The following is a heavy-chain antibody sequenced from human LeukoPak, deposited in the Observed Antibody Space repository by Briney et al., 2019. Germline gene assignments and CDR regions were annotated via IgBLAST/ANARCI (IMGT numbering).Heavy chain of an antibody. CDR2: VSGDGGST. V-gene: IGHV3-43*02. CDR3: AKDPYDILTGYPDY. CDR1: GFTFGDYA. J-gene: IGHJ4*02. Sequence: PGGSLRLSCAASGFTFGDYAMHWVRQAPGQGLEWVSLVSGDGGSTYYADSVKGRFTISRDNSKNSLYLRMNSLRTEDTALYYCAKDPYDILTGYPDYWGQGTLVTVSS. D-gene: IGHD3-9*01.